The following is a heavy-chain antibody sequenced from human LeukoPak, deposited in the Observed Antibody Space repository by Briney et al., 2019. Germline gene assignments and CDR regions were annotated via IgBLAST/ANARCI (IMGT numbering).Heavy chain of an antibody. CDR2: INPKTGGT. CDR3: ARATAENDH. D-gene: IGHD1-14*01. V-gene: IGHV1-2*02. CDR1: GYTFTGYY. Sequence: GASVKVSCKASGYTFTGYYMHWVRRAPGQGLEWMGWINPKTGGTSYAQKFQGRVTMTRDTSISTINVELTRLTSDDTAVYYCARATAENDHWGQGTLVTVSS. J-gene: IGHJ4*02.